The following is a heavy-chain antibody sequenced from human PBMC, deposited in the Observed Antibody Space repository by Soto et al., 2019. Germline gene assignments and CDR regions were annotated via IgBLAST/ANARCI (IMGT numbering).Heavy chain of an antibody. CDR1: GGSMSGFF. CDR3: VRNSGWYLHDY. Sequence: QVQLQESGPGLVKPSETLSLTCTVSGGSMSGFFWSWIRQPPRKGLEWIGYMYSNGDTNYNPSLQSRFTISLDTSKNQFSLRLNSMTSADTAVYYCVRNSGWYLHDYWGHGTLVIVSP. V-gene: IGHV4-59*01. CDR2: MYSNGDT. J-gene: IGHJ4*01. D-gene: IGHD6-19*01.